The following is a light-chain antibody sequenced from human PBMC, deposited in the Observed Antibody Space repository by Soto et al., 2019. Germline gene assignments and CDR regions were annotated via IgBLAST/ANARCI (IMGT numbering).Light chain of an antibody. Sequence: QPVLTQPPSVSGAPGQRVTISCTGSSSNIGAGYDVHWYQQLPGTAPKLLIYRNSNRPSGVPDRFSGSKSGTSGSLAITGLQAEEEADYYCQSYDSSLSGSVFGGGTKLTVL. CDR2: RNS. J-gene: IGLJ2*01. CDR3: QSYDSSLSGSV. CDR1: SSNIGAGYD. V-gene: IGLV1-40*01.